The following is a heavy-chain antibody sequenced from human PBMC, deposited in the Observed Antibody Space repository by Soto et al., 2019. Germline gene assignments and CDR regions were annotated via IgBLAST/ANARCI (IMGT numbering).Heavy chain of an antibody. CDR1: GGSISSSSYY. D-gene: IGHD2-8*01. V-gene: IGHV4-39*01. CDR2: IYYSGST. CDR3: ARTAEYCTNGVCQDAFDI. Sequence: QLQLQESGPGLVKPSETLSLTCTVSGGSISSSSYYWGWIRQPPGKGLEWIGSIYYSGSTYYNPSLKSRVTISVDTSKNQFSLKLSSVTAADTAVYYCARTAEYCTNGVCQDAFDIWGQGTMVTVSS. J-gene: IGHJ3*02.